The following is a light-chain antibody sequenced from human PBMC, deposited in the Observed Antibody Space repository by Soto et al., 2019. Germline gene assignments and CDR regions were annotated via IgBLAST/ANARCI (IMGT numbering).Light chain of an antibody. CDR3: QQYDNFPYT. Sequence: DLQMTQSPSSLSASVGDRVTITCQASQDISNYLSWIQHKPGKAPKLLIFEASNLETGVPSRFSGSGSGTDFTFTISSLLPEDIATYYCQQYDNFPYTFGQGTKLEIK. CDR2: EAS. V-gene: IGKV1-33*01. J-gene: IGKJ2*01. CDR1: QDISNY.